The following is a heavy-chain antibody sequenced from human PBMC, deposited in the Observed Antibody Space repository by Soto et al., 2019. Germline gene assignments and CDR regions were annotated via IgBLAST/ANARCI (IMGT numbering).Heavy chain of an antibody. CDR1: GGSISSGDYY. V-gene: IGHV4-30-4*01. D-gene: IGHD3-10*01. Sequence: PSETLSLTCTVSGGSISSGDYYWSWIRQPPGKGLEWIGYIYYSGSTYYNPSLKSRVTISVDTSKNQFSLKLSSVTAADTAVYYCARASRGSWFDPWGQGTLVTVSS. CDR2: IYYSGST. J-gene: IGHJ5*02. CDR3: ARASRGSWFDP.